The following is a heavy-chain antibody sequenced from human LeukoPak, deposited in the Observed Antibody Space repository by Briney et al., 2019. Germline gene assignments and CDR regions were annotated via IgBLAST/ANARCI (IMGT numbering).Heavy chain of an antibody. CDR2: IIPIFGTA. D-gene: IGHD2-2*01. CDR1: GGTFSSYA. J-gene: IGHJ4*02. V-gene: IGHV1-69*01. CDR3: ASWAGYCSTNNCYATSLDY. Sequence: SVKVSCKASGGTFSSYAISWVRQAPGQGLEWMGGIIPIFGTANYAQKFQGRVTITADESTSTAYMELRSLRSDDTAVYYCASWAGYCSTNNCYATSLDYWGQGTLVTVSA.